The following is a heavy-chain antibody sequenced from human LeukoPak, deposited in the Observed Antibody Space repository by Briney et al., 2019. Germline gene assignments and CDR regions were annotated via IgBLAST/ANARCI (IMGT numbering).Heavy chain of an antibody. Sequence: GGSLRLSCVASGFTFSTYAMNWVRQAPGKGLDWVSGVTGSGDSTYYADSVKGRFTISRDNSKNTLYLQMNSLRGEYTAVDYCAKARELGVQGNWFDPWGRGPVVTVSS. CDR3: AKARELGVQGNWFDP. J-gene: IGHJ5*02. V-gene: IGHV3-23*01. CDR2: VTGSGDST. CDR1: GFTFSTYA. D-gene: IGHD1-1*01.